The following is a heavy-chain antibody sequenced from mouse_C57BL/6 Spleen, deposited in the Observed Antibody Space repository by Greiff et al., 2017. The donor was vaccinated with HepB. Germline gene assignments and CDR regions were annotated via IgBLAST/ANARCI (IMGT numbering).Heavy chain of an antibody. CDR2: IYPGSGST. CDR1: GYTFTSYW. D-gene: IGHD3-2*02. V-gene: IGHV1-55*01. CDR3: AREGYVARYFDV. Sequence: VQLQQPGAELVKPGASVKMSCKASGYTFTSYWITWVKQRPGQGLEWIGDIYPGSGSTNYNEKFKSKATLTVDTSSSTAYMQLSSLTSEDSAVYYCAREGYVARYFDVWGTGTTVTVSS. J-gene: IGHJ1*03.